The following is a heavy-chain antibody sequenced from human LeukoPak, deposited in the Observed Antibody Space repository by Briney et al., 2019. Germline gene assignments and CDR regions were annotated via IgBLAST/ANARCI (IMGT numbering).Heavy chain of an antibody. CDR1: GGSISSYY. Sequence: PSETLSLTCTVTGGSISSYYWSWIRQPPGKGLEWIGYIYYSGSTNYTPSLKSRVTISVDTSKNLFSLKLSSVTAADTAVYYCARDNGGNFDYWGQGTLVTVSS. J-gene: IGHJ4*02. CDR2: IYYSGST. V-gene: IGHV4-59*01. CDR3: ARDNGGNFDY.